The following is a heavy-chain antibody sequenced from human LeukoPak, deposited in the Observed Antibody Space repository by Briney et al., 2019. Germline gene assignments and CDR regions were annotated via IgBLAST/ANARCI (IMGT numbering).Heavy chain of an antibody. CDR1: GGSFNLYS. V-gene: IGHV4-34*01. CDR3: ASRETFYFYYMDV. CDR2: IGHGGSI. D-gene: IGHD1-26*01. Sequence: SETQTLTCTVPGGSFNLYSGTWIRQPPGKGLEWIAEIGHGGSINFNPSLKSRVTVSLDTSKNQFSLSLSSVTAADTAVYYCASRETFYFYYMDVCGNATSVTVSS. J-gene: IGHJ6*03.